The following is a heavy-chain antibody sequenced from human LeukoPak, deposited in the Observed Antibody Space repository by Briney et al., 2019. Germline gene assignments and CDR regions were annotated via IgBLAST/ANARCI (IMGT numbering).Heavy chain of an antibody. V-gene: IGHV3-21*01. Sequence: GGSLRLSCAASGFTFSSYSMTWVRQAPGKGLEWVSSISSSSSYIYYADSVKGRFTISRDNAKNSLYLQMNSLRAEDTAVYYCARDGGAYNWNYADDYWGQGTLVSVSS. CDR1: GFTFSSYS. CDR2: ISSSSSYI. CDR3: ARDGGAYNWNYADDY. J-gene: IGHJ4*02. D-gene: IGHD1-7*01.